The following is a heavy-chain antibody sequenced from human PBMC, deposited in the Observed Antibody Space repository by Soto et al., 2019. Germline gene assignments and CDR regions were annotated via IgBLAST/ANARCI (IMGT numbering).Heavy chain of an antibody. CDR2: ISGSGGST. V-gene: IGHV3-23*01. CDR3: AKGRITGTSPGYYYYYGMDV. CDR1: GFTFSSYA. Sequence: GGSLRLSCAASGFTFSSYAMSWVRQAPGKGLEWVSAISGSGGSTYYADSVKGRFTISRDNSKNTLYLQMNSLRAEDTAVYYCAKGRITGTSPGYYYYYGMDVWGQGTTVTVSS. D-gene: IGHD1-7*01. J-gene: IGHJ6*02.